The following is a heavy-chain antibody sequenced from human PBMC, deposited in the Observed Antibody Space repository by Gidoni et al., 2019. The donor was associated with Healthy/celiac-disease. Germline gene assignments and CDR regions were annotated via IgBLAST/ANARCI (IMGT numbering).Heavy chain of an antibody. J-gene: IGHJ5*02. D-gene: IGHD6-13*01. V-gene: IGHV4-34*01. Sequence: QVQLQQWGAGLLKPSETLSLTCAVYGGSFSGYYWSWIRQPPGKGLEWIGEINHSGSTNYNPSLKSRVNISVDTSKNQFSLKLSSVTAADTAVYYCARVPSGYRLAAAARGNWFDPWGQGTLVTVSS. CDR3: ARVPSGYRLAAAARGNWFDP. CDR1: GGSFSGYY. CDR2: INHSGST.